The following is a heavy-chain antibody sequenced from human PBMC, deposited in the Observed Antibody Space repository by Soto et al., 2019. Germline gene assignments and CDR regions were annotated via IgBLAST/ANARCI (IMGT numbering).Heavy chain of an antibody. V-gene: IGHV4-30-4*01. CDR3: AAESGSTYGYFDH. CDR1: GGSVTSDEDY. Sequence: SETLSLTCTVSGGSVTSDEDYWTWIRQSPGKGLEWIGYISNSGSTGYNPSLKTRLSMSVDRSKNQFTLRLTSVTAADTAVYFCAAESGSTYGYFDHWGQGTQVTVSS. D-gene: IGHD5-18*01. J-gene: IGHJ4*02. CDR2: ISNSGST.